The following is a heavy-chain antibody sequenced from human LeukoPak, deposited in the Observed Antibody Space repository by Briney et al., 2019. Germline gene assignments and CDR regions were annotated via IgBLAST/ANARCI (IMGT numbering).Heavy chain of an antibody. D-gene: IGHD3-3*01. Sequence: ASVKVSCKASGYTFTGYYMHWVRQAPGQGLEWMGWISAYNGNTNYAQKLQGRVTMTTDTSTSTAYMELRSLRSDDTAVYYCARDLTDYDFWSGYYLPGDYWGQGTLVTVSS. J-gene: IGHJ4*02. CDR2: ISAYNGNT. CDR3: ARDLTDYDFWSGYYLPGDY. CDR1: GYTFTGYY. V-gene: IGHV1-18*04.